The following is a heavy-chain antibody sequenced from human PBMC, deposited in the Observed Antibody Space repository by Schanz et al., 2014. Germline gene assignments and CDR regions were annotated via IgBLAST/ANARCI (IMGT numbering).Heavy chain of an antibody. Sequence: VQLVESGGGLVKPGGSLRLSCAASGFTFRSHNMNWVRQAPGKGLEWVALISYDGNNKYYADSVKGRFTISRDNSKNTLYLQMNSLRAEDTAVYYCAKAGIAGFDYWGQGTLVTVSS. J-gene: IGHJ4*02. D-gene: IGHD6-13*01. CDR1: GFTFRSHN. V-gene: IGHV3-30*04. CDR2: ISYDGNNK. CDR3: AKAGIAGFDY.